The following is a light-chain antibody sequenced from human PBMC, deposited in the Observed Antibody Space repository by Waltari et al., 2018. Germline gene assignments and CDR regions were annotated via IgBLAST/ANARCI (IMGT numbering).Light chain of an antibody. Sequence: QSVLTQPPSASGTPGQRVTISCSGSSSHIGTNTVHWYQQLPGASPKLPNTNNNLRPSGVPDRFSGSKSGTSASLAVRGLQSEDEADYYCAAWDDSLNGPVFGGGTKLTVL. CDR1: SSHIGTNT. CDR3: AAWDDSLNGPV. V-gene: IGLV1-44*01. CDR2: NNN. J-gene: IGLJ3*02.